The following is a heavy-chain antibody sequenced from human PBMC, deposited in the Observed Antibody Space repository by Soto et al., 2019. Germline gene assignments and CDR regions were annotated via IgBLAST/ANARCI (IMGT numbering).Heavy chain of an antibody. D-gene: IGHD6-25*01. Sequence: PSETLSLTCSVSGVSISSYFWSWIRQAPGGGLEWIGYTYPRGSTNYSPSPKSRVAISLDTSENQFSLKVNSVTAADTAVYYCARIGGYHGPLDYWGQGTPVTVS. CDR2: TYPRGST. J-gene: IGHJ4*02. CDR1: GVSISSYF. CDR3: ARIGGYHGPLDY. V-gene: IGHV4-59*01.